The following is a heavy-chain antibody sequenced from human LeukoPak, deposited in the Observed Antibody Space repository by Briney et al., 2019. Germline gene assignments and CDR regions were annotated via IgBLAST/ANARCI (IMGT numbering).Heavy chain of an antibody. CDR3: ARAGWILTSVLDR. CDR1: GYTISSGYY. J-gene: IGHJ5*02. D-gene: IGHD4/OR15-4a*01. CDR2: IYHTGST. Sequence: SETLSLTCVVSGYTISSGYYWGWIRQPPGKGLEWIATIYHTGSTYYNPSLKSRVIISADTSKNQFSLKLTSVTAADTAVYYCARAGWILTSVLDRWGQGALV. V-gene: IGHV4-38-2*01.